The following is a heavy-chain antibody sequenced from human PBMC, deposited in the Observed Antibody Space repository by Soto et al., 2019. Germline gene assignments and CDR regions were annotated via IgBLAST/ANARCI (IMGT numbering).Heavy chain of an antibody. J-gene: IGHJ6*02. CDR1: GGSISSSSYY. CDR3: AKQSDYGDDHYYYGMDV. Sequence: SETLSLTCTVSGGSISSSSYYWGWIRQPPGKGLEWIGSIYYSGSTYYNPSLKSRVTISVDTSKNQFSLKLSSVTAADTAVYYCAKQSDYGDDHYYYGMDVWGQGTTVTVSS. D-gene: IGHD4-17*01. V-gene: IGHV4-39*01. CDR2: IYYSGST.